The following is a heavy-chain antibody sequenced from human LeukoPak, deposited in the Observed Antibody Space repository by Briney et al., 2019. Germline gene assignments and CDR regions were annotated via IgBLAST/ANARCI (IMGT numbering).Heavy chain of an antibody. Sequence: SQTLSLTCAVSGGSISSGGYSGSWRRQPPGTGGEWIGYIYHSGSTYYNPSLKRRVTISEERSKNQFFLKRSSVPAADTAVYYCASLRYYYDSSGYYYDSRSIVFDYWGQGTLVTVSS. CDR3: ASLRYYYDSSGYYYDSRSIVFDY. J-gene: IGHJ4*02. CDR2: IYHSGST. V-gene: IGHV4-30-2*01. D-gene: IGHD3-22*01. CDR1: GGSISSGGYS.